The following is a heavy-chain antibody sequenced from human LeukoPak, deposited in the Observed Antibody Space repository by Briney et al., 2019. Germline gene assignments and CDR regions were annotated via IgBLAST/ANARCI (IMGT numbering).Heavy chain of an antibody. V-gene: IGHV4-59*01. J-gene: IGHJ5*02. D-gene: IGHD3-3*01. CDR1: LGSTRRNN. CDR2: FFFSVGP. Sequence: SETPSLSSTQPLGSTRRNNWSWGRHPLKERLERSAQFFFSVGPNYNPSLKSRVTISVDTAKTQYSLKLSSVTDADTAVYYCARGRRASGLLNYDFPGTGRWFDPWGQGTLVTVSS. CDR3: ARGRRASGLLNYDFPGTGRWFDP.